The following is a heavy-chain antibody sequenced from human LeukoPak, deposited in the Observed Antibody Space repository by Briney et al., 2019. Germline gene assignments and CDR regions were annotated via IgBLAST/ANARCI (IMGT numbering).Heavy chain of an antibody. D-gene: IGHD3-16*02. V-gene: IGHV4-34*01. CDR2: INHSGST. CDR1: GGSFSGYY. Sequence: PSETLSLTCAVYGGSFSGYYWSWIRQPPGKGLEWIGEINHSGSTNYNPSLKSRVTISVDKSKNQFSLKLSSVTAADTAVYYCASRIMITFGGVIAHDCWGQGTLVTVSS. J-gene: IGHJ4*02. CDR3: ASRIMITFGGVIAHDC.